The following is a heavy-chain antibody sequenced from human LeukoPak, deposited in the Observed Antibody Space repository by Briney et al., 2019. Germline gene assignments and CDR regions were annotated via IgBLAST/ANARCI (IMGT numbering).Heavy chain of an antibody. CDR2: IYYSGST. CDR1: GGSISSGDYY. Sequence: SETLSLTCTVSGGSISSGDYYWSWIRQPAGKGLEWIGYIYYSGSTYYNPSLKGRVTISVDTSKNQFSLKLSSVTAADTTVYYCVRATRVWSDYYYGSGSYYLDYWGQGTLVTVSS. D-gene: IGHD3-10*01. V-gene: IGHV4-30-4*01. CDR3: VRATRVWSDYYYGSGSYYLDY. J-gene: IGHJ4*02.